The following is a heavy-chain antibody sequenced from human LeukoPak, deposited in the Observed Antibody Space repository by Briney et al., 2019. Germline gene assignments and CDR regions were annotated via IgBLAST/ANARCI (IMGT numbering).Heavy chain of an antibody. D-gene: IGHD2/OR15-2a*01. CDR2: ISSTGTYI. CDR1: GFTFSTYA. J-gene: IGHJ4*02. CDR3: ARGVGNFRYYFDY. Sequence: GGSLRLSCAASGFTFSTYAMNWIRQAPGRGLEWVSSISSTGTYIYYGDLVEGRFTISRDNAKNSLYLQMNSLRAEDTAVYYCARGVGNFRYYFDYWGQGTLVTVSS. V-gene: IGHV3-21*01.